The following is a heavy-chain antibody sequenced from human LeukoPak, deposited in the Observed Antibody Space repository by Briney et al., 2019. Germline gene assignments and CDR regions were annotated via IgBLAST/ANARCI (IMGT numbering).Heavy chain of an antibody. V-gene: IGHV4-4*07. CDR3: ANFARGADY. CDR2: IYTGGST. J-gene: IGHJ4*02. Sequence: SETLSLTCTVSGGSISGYYWTWIRQPAGKGLERIGRIYTGGSTDFNPSLKSRVTMSVDTSKNQFSLKLSSVTAADTAVYYCANFARGADYWGQGTLVTVSS. D-gene: IGHD3-10*01. CDR1: GGSISGYY.